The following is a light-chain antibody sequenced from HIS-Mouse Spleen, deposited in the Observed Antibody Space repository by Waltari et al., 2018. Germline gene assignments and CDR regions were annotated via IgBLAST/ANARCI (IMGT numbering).Light chain of an antibody. CDR3: SSYTSSSTQV. CDR2: EVS. J-gene: IGLJ3*02. Sequence: QSALTQPASVSGSPGQSITLSCTGTRSDVGGYNYVVWYQQHPGQAPKLMIYEVSNRPSGVSNRFSGSKSGNTASLTISGLQAEDEADYYCSSYTSSSTQVFGGGTKLTVL. V-gene: IGLV2-14*01. CDR1: RSDVGGYNY.